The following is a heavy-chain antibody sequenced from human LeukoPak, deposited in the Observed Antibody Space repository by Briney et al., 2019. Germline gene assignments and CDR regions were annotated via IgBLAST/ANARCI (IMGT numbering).Heavy chain of an antibody. V-gene: IGHV3-7*01. CDR3: VRDVRSGWPFDH. CDR1: GTIFSSYW. Sequence: GGPMRLSCAASGTIFSSYWMSCVRQPPERGQEWVPIIKKDGSEKYEEASVNGRFTNARDNAKNIMLLQMNSLRAEDTAVYYCVRDVRSGWPFDHCGQGTRVTVSS. D-gene: IGHD6-19*01. CDR2: IKKDGSEK. J-gene: IGHJ4*02.